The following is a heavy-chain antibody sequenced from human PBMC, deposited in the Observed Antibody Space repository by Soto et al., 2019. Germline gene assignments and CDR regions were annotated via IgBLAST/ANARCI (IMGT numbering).Heavy chain of an antibody. D-gene: IGHD3-16*02. CDR2: IYYSGST. V-gene: IGHV4-59*01. J-gene: IGHJ4*02. CDR1: GGSISSYY. CDR3: ARSHIHYVYVWGSYRYTGSSSFDY. Sequence: LSLTCTVSGGSISSYYWSWIRQPPGKGLEWIGYIYYSGSTNYNPSLKSRVTISVDTSENQFSLKLSSVTAADTAVYYCARSHIHYVYVWGSYRYTGSSSFDYWRQRTLVPESS.